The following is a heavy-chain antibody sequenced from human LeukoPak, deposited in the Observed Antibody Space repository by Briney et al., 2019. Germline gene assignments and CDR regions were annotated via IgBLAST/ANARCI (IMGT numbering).Heavy chain of an antibody. D-gene: IGHD1-26*01. CDR3: ARDGAISGSNADY. CDR1: GYTFTSYG. V-gene: IGHV1-18*01. CDR2: ISVYNGNT. J-gene: IGHJ4*02. Sequence: ASVKVSCKASGYTFTSYGITWVRQATGQGLEWMGWISVYNGNTNYAQKLQGRATMTTDTSTSTAYMELRSLRSDDTAVYYRARDGAISGSNADYWGQGTLVTVSS.